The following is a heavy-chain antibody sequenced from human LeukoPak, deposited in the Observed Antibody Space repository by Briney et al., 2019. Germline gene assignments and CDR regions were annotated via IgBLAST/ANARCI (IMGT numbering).Heavy chain of an antibody. J-gene: IGHJ4*02. D-gene: IGHD6-6*01. V-gene: IGHV3-74*01. CDR1: GFTFSSYW. Sequence: GGSLRLSCAASGFTFSSYWMHWVRQAPGKGLVWVSRINSDGSSTSHADSVKGRFTISRDNAKNTLYLQMNSLRAEDTAVYYCARGAYSSSAPFHYWGQGTLVTVSS. CDR2: INSDGSST. CDR3: ARGAYSSSAPFHY.